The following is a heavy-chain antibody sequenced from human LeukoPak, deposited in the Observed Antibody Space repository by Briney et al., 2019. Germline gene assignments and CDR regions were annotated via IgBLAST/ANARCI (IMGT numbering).Heavy chain of an antibody. Sequence: PGGSLRLSCAASGFTFSSYSMNWVRQAPAKGLEWVSSISSSSSYIYYADSVKGRFTISRDNAKNSLYLQMNSLRAEDTAVYYCARERSTVTTSAFDIWGQGTMVTVSS. CDR1: GFTFSSYS. V-gene: IGHV3-21*01. CDR2: ISSSSSYI. CDR3: ARERSTVTTSAFDI. D-gene: IGHD4-17*01. J-gene: IGHJ3*02.